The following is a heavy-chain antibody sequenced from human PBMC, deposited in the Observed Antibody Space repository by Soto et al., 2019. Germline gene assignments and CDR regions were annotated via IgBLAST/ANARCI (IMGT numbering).Heavy chain of an antibody. V-gene: IGHV1-69*13. CDR1: GGTFSSYA. CDR2: IIPIFGTA. J-gene: IGHJ4*02. CDR3: ARNDVRHGWYDY. D-gene: IGHD6-19*01. Sequence: RASVKVSCKASGGTFSSYAISWVRQAPGQGLEWMGGIIPIFGTANYAQKFQGRVTITADESTSTAYMELSSLRSEDTAVYYCARNDVRHGWYDYWGQGTLVTVSS.